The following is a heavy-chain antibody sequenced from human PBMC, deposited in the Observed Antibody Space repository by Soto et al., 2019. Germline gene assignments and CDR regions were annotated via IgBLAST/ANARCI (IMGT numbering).Heavy chain of an antibody. Sequence: QVQLVQSGAEVRKSGASVKVSCKASGYTFSDYFIQWLRQAPGQGLEWVAWINPKTAATNYAKKFQDRVTVTSDTSFSTAYLELTRLRPDDTALYYCARIKWGLDYYSGMDVWGQGTAVSFSS. J-gene: IGHJ6*02. CDR3: ARIKWGLDYYSGMDV. V-gene: IGHV1-2*02. CDR1: GYTFSDYF. D-gene: IGHD1-26*01. CDR2: INPKTAAT.